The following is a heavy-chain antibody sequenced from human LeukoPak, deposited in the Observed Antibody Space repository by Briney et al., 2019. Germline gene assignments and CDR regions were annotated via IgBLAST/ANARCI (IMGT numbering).Heavy chain of an antibody. CDR3: ARRLSWTTSHMDV. Sequence: SETLSLTCTVSGGSISTYYWSWIRQPPEKGLEWIGHIFYSGSTTYNPSVKSRATISVDASRNQFSLKLSSVTAADTATYFCARRLSWTTSHMDVWGKGTTVTVSS. V-gene: IGHV4-59*08. CDR1: GGSISTYY. CDR2: IFYSGST. J-gene: IGHJ6*03. D-gene: IGHD2/OR15-2a*01.